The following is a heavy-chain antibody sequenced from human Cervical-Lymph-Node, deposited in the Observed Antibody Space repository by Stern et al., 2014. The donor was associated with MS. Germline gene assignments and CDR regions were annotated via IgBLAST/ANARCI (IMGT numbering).Heavy chain of an antibody. CDR2: ISYDGSNK. CDR3: ARDRGYHSTSSPYFDY. V-gene: IGHV3-30*04. CDR1: GFTFSNYA. J-gene: IGHJ4*02. D-gene: IGHD3-10*01. Sequence: VQLVESGGGVVQPGRSLRLSCAASGFTFSNYAVHWVRQAPGKGLEWVSLISYDGSNKYYTDSVKGRFIISRDNSKNTLFLQMSSLRTEDTAVYFCARDRGYHSTSSPYFDYWGQGTLVTVSS.